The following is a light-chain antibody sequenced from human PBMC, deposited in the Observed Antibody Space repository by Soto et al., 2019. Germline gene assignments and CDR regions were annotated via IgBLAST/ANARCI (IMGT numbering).Light chain of an antibody. CDR3: QQYNNWPLT. CDR1: QSVGST. V-gene: IGKV3-15*01. Sequence: DTVMTQSPATLSVSPGERATLSCRASQSVGSTLAWYQQKPGQAPRLLIYGASTRATGIPARFSGSGSGTEFTLTISSLQSEDFAVYYCQQYNNWPLTFGGGTKVEIK. J-gene: IGKJ4*01. CDR2: GAS.